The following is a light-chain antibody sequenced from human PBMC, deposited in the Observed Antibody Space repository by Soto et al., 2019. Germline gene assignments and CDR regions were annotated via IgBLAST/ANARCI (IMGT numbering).Light chain of an antibody. Sequence: EIVLTQSPGTLSLSPWGRATLSCRASQSVSSRYLAWYQQKPGQAPRLLIYGASSRATGIPDKFSGSGSGTDFTLTINRLEPEDFAVYYCQQYNNWPRWTFGQGTKVDIK. CDR2: GAS. CDR3: QQYNNWPRWT. J-gene: IGKJ1*01. V-gene: IGKV3-20*01. CDR1: QSVSSRY.